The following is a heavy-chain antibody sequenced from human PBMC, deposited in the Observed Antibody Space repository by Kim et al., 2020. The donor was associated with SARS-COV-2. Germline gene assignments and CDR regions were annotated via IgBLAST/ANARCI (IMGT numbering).Heavy chain of an antibody. D-gene: IGHD3-22*01. Sequence: GGSLRLSCAASGFTFSSYAMHWVRQAPGKGLEWVAVISYDGSNKYYADSVKGRFTISRDNSKNTLYLQMNSLRAEDTAVYYCARGIGGYYYRSLFDSWC. V-gene: IGHV3-30*04. CDR2: ISYDGSNK. J-gene: IGHJ4*01. CDR3: ARGIGGYYYRSLFDS. CDR1: GFTFSSYA.